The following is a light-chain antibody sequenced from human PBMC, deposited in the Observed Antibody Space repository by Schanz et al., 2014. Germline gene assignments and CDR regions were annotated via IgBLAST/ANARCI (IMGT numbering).Light chain of an antibody. J-gene: IGKJ1*01. V-gene: IGKV1-39*01. Sequence: DIQMTQSPSSLSTSIGGRVTITCRASQSISTYLSWYQHKPGKAPNLLIYDASTLQRGVPSRFSGSGSGTDFTLTISSLEPEDSAVYYCQQYGTSSWTFGQGTKVEIK. CDR1: QSISTY. CDR2: DAS. CDR3: QQYGTSSWT.